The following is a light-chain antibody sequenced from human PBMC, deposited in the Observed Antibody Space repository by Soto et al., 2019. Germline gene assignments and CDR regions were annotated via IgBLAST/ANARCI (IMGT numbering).Light chain of an antibody. CDR3: SSYTNNSTYV. CDR2: SNN. Sequence: QSVLTQTPSASATPGQRVTISCSGTNSNIGSNTITWYQQLPGTAPKRLIHSNNQRPSGVPDRFSASKSGTSASLAISGLQSEDEADYYCSSYTNNSTYVFGPGTKVTVL. J-gene: IGLJ1*01. CDR1: NSNIGSNT. V-gene: IGLV1-44*01.